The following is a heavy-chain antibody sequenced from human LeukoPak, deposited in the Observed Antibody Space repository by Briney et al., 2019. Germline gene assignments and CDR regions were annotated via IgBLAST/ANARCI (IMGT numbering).Heavy chain of an antibody. Sequence: ASVKVSCKASGGTFSSYAISWVRQAPGQGLEWMGGIIPIFGTVNYAQKFQGRVTITADESTSTAYMELSSLRSEDTAVYYCARGLVEMATMTPLDYWGQGTLVTVSS. CDR1: GGTFSSYA. V-gene: IGHV1-69*13. CDR3: ARGLVEMATMTPLDY. CDR2: IIPIFGTV. D-gene: IGHD5-24*01. J-gene: IGHJ4*02.